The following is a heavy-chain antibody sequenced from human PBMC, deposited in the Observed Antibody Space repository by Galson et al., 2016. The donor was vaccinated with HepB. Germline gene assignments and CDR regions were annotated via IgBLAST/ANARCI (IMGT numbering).Heavy chain of an antibody. CDR2: IYYSGST. CDR1: GGSISSGGYY. V-gene: IGHV4-31*03. Sequence: TLSLTCTVSGGSISSGGYYWSWIRQHPGKGLEWIGYIYYSGSTHYNPSLKSRVTISVDTSKNQFSLKLSSVTAADTAVYYCARWAAAGSTIRYNWFDPWGQGTLVTVSS. CDR3: ARWAAAGSTIRYNWFDP. D-gene: IGHD6-13*01. J-gene: IGHJ5*02.